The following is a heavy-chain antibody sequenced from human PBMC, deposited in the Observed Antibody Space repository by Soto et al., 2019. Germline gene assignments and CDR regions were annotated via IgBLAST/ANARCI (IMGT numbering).Heavy chain of an antibody. CDR2: IKTNSDGGTV. CDR1: GFTFSNAW. V-gene: IGHV3-15*01. D-gene: IGHD2-2*01. J-gene: IGHJ4*02. CDR3: ATVYCATTSCYAPFDY. Sequence: PGGSMRLSCAASGFTFSNAWMSWVRQAPGKGLEWIGRIKTNSDGGTVDYASPVKGRFTISRDDSKSMLYLDLNSLKTEDTGVYFCATVYCATTSCYAPFDYWGKGTLVTV.